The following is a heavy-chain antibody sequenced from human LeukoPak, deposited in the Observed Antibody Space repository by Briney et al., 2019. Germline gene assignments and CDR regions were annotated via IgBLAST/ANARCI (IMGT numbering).Heavy chain of an antibody. D-gene: IGHD2-15*01. Sequence: GGSLRLSCAASGFTFSSYAMHWVRQAPGKGLEYVSAISSNGGSTYYANSVKGRFTISRDNSKNTLYLQMNSLRAEDTAVYYCAKGLPPTASDAFDIWGQGTMVTVSS. CDR2: ISSNGGST. J-gene: IGHJ3*02. CDR1: GFTFSSYA. CDR3: AKGLPPTASDAFDI. V-gene: IGHV3-64*01.